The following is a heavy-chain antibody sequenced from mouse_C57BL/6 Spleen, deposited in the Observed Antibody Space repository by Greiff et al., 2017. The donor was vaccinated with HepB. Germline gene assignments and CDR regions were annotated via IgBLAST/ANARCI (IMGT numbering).Heavy chain of an antibody. J-gene: IGHJ4*01. CDR2: ISYDGSN. V-gene: IGHV3-6*01. Sequence: VQLQQSGPGLVKPSQSLSLTCSVTGYSITSGYYWNWIRQFPGNKLEWMGYISYDGSNNYNPSLKNRISITRDTSKNQFFLKLNSVTTEDTDTYYCARGVDYWGQGTSVTVSS. CDR3: ARGVDY. CDR1: GYSITSGYY.